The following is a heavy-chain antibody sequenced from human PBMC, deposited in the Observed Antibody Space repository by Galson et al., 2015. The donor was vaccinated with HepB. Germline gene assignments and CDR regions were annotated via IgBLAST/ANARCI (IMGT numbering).Heavy chain of an antibody. CDR3: ARAALGWFDP. CDR2: MSSSGSTI. CDR1: GFIFSDYY. J-gene: IGHJ5*02. V-gene: IGHV3-11*01. D-gene: IGHD3-16*02. Sequence: SLRLSCAASGFIFSDYYMSWIRQAPGKGLEWVSYMSSSGSTISYADSVKGRFTITRDNAKNSLYLQMNSLRAEDTAVYYCARAALGWFDPWGQGTLVIVSS.